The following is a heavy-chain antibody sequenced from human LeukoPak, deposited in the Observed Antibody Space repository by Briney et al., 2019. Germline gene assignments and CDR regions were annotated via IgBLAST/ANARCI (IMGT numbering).Heavy chain of an antibody. CDR2: ISYDGSNK. CDR1: GFTFSSYA. CDR3: ARGNTIFGVVIPHDAFDI. J-gene: IGHJ3*02. D-gene: IGHD3-3*01. Sequence: QPGGSLRLSCAASGFTFSSYAMHGVRQAPGKGLEWVAVISYDGSNKYYADSVKGRFTISRDNSKNTLYLQMNSLRAEDTAVYYCARGNTIFGVVIPHDAFDIWGQGTMVTVSS. V-gene: IGHV3-30*04.